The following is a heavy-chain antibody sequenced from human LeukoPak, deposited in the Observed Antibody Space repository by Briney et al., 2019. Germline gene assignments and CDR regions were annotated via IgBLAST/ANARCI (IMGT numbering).Heavy chain of an antibody. Sequence: ASVKVSCKASGYTFTSYAMHWVRQAPGQRLEWMGWINAGNGNTKYSQKFQGRVTITRDTSASTAYMELSSLSSEDTAVYYCASPFGSPRPDYYYYGMDVWGKGTTVTVSS. V-gene: IGHV1-3*01. J-gene: IGHJ6*04. CDR1: GYTFTSYA. CDR2: INAGNGNT. D-gene: IGHD3-3*01. CDR3: ASPFGSPRPDYYYYGMDV.